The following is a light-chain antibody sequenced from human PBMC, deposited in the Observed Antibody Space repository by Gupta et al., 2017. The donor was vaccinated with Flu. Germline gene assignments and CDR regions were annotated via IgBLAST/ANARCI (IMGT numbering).Light chain of an antibody. CDR2: GVT. Sequence: PGQSVSISCTGTNSDVGAYDFVSWYQQHPTKAPKLLIYGVTKRPSGVPDRFSGSKSGNTASLTISGLQPDDEADYYCCSYAGPTTVFGTWT. V-gene: IGLV2-11*03. CDR1: NSDVGAYDF. J-gene: IGLJ1*01. CDR3: CSYAGPTTV.